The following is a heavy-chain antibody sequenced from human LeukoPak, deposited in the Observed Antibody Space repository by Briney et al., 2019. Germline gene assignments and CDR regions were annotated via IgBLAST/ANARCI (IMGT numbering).Heavy chain of an antibody. CDR1: GFTVSSNY. V-gene: IGHV3-66*01. CDR3: ARDSSFPGTPDY. J-gene: IGHJ4*02. Sequence: GGSLRLSCAASGFTVSSNYMSWVRQAPGKGLEWVSLIYSGGNTYYADSVKGRFTISRDNAKNSLYLQMNSLRAEDTAVYYCARDSSFPGTPDYWGQGTLVTVSS. D-gene: IGHD1-7*01. CDR2: IYSGGNT.